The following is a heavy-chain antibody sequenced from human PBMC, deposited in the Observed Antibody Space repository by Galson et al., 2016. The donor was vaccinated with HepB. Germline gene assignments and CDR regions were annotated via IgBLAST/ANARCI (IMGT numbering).Heavy chain of an antibody. D-gene: IGHD6-13*01. J-gene: IGHJ5*02. CDR1: GVSIISGGYS. V-gene: IGHV4-30-2*01. CDR2: IYHNGNS. Sequence: LSLTCTVSGVSIISGGYSWSWIRQPPGKGLEWIGYIYHNGNSFYNPSLKSRVTISVDKSKNQFSLKVTSVTAADTAVYYCARHVLSIAATGTPWFDPWGQGALVTVSS. CDR3: ARHVLSIAATGTPWFDP.